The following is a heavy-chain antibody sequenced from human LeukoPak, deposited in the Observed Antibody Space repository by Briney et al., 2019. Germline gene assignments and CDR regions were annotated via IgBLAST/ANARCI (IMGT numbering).Heavy chain of an antibody. CDR1: GYTFTSYA. CDR3: ARENQYNWNDYAFDI. V-gene: IGHV1-3*01. CDR2: INAGNGNT. Sequence: ASVKVSCKASGYTFTSYAMHWVRQAPGQRLELMGWINAGNGNTKYSQKFQGRVTITRDTSASTAYMELSSLRSEDTAVYYCARENQYNWNDYAFDIWGQGTMVTVSS. D-gene: IGHD1-1*01. J-gene: IGHJ3*02.